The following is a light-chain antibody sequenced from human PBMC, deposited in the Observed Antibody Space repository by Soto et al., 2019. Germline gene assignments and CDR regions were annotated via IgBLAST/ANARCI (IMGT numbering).Light chain of an antibody. V-gene: IGKV3-20*01. CDR1: QTLTSNY. Sequence: EIVLTQSPATLSLSPGEIATLSCRASQTLTSNYLAWYQQKPGQAPRLLIHGAASRATGIPNRFRGSGSGTDFTLTISRLEPEDFAVYYCQQYSDSVLTFGGGTKVEIK. CDR3: QQYSDSVLT. CDR2: GAA. J-gene: IGKJ4*01.